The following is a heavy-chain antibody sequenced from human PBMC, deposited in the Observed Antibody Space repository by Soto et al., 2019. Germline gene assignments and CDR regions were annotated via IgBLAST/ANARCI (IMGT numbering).Heavy chain of an antibody. CDR2: ISRSGNST. J-gene: IGHJ4*02. CDR3: AKDAKILDWLPTSYYYDF. V-gene: IGHV3-23*01. D-gene: IGHD3-9*01. CDR1: GFSFSSYA. Sequence: GGSLRLSCAASGFSFSSYAMSWVRQSPGKRLEWVSSISRSGNSTYSADSVRGRFTISRDNSKNTLYLQMYSLRAEDTAVYYCAKDAKILDWLPTSYYYDFWGRGALVTVSS.